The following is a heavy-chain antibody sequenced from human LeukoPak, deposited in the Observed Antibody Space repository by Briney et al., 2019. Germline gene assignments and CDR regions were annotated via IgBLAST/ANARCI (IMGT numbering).Heavy chain of an antibody. D-gene: IGHD2-2*02. Sequence: GGSLRLSCAASGFTFSSYWMHWVRQAPGKGLVWVSRINTDGSSTSYADSVKGRFTISRDNAKNTLYLQMNSLRAEDTAVYYCAKDLLGYCSSTSCYTEAFDIWGQGTMVTVSS. CDR3: AKDLLGYCSSTSCYTEAFDI. CDR1: GFTFSSYW. CDR2: INTDGSST. J-gene: IGHJ3*02. V-gene: IGHV3-74*01.